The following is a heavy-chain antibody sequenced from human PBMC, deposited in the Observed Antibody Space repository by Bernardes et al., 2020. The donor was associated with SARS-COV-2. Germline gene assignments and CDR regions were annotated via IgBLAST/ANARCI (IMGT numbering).Heavy chain of an antibody. CDR2: IDPSDSYT. Sequence: GESLKISCKGSGYSFTSYWISWVRQMPGKGLEWMGRIDPSDSYTNYSPSFQGHVTISADKSISTAYLQWSSLKASDTAMYYCARVGYCSSTSCYIGFNYYYYYYMDVWGKGTTVTVSS. D-gene: IGHD2-2*02. J-gene: IGHJ6*03. CDR3: ARVGYCSSTSCYIGFNYYYYYYMDV. CDR1: GYSFTSYW. V-gene: IGHV5-10-1*01.